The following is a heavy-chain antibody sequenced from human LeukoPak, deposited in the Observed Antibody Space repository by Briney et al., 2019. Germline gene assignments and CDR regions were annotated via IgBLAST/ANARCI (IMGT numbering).Heavy chain of an antibody. D-gene: IGHD3-10*01. Sequence: GSLILSCAASGFTFSSYAMNWVRQAPGKGLEWVAFISYDGSNKYYADSVKGRFTISRDNSKNTLYLQMNSLRAENTAVYYCASQGGLLWFGELSGGMAVWGQGTTVTVSS. V-gene: IGHV3-30-3*01. CDR3: ASQGGLLWFGELSGGMAV. CDR2: ISYDGSNK. J-gene: IGHJ6*02. CDR1: GFTFSSYA.